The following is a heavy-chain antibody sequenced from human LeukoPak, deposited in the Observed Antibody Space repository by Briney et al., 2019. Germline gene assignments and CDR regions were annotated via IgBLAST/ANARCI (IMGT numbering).Heavy chain of an antibody. CDR2: INSDGSNT. CDR1: GFTFGSSD. CDR3: APVNKA. D-gene: IGHD4-17*01. Sequence: GGSLRLSCAASGFTFGSSDMHWVRQVPGKGLVWVSRINSDGSNTNYGDSVKGRFTISRDNAQNTLYLQMNSLRAEDTGVYSCAPVNKAWGQGDLVSVS. J-gene: IGHJ4*02. V-gene: IGHV3-74*01.